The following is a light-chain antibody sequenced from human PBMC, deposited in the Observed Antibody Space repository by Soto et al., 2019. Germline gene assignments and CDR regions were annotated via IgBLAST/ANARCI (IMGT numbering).Light chain of an antibody. Sequence: EVVLTQSPGTLSLSPGERATLSCRASENVSNNYLAWYQQKPGQAPRLLIFGSSDRAAGIPDRFSGSGSGTDFTRTISRLEPEDFAVYYCQQYGSSPPYTFGQGPKLEIK. V-gene: IGKV3-20*01. CDR1: ENVSNNY. CDR2: GSS. J-gene: IGKJ2*01. CDR3: QQYGSSPPYT.